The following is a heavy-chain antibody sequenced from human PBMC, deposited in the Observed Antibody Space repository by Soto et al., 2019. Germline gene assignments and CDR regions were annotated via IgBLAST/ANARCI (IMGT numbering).Heavy chain of an antibody. CDR3: ARHAVSYGQYNWFDP. V-gene: IGHV4-39*01. Sequence: QLQLQESGPGLVKPSETLSLTCTVSGGSISSSSYYWGWIRQPPGKGLEWIGSIYYSGSTYYNPSINSRVPRSVDTSTHQFSLKLSPVTAADTAVYYCARHAVSYGQYNWFDPWGQGTLVTVSS. CDR1: GGSISSSSYY. J-gene: IGHJ5*02. D-gene: IGHD5-18*01. CDR2: IYYSGST.